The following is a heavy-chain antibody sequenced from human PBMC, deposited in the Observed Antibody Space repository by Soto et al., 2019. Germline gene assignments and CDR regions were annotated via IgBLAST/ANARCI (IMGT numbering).Heavy chain of an antibody. D-gene: IGHD3-9*01. CDR2: IYYSGST. CDR1: GGSISSYY. Sequence: QVQLQESGPGLVKPSETLSLTCTVSGGSISSYYWSWIRQPPGKGLEWIGYIYYSGSTNYNPSLKSRVTISVATSKNQFSLKLSSVTAADTAVYYCARHRGILTGEYYYYYYMDVWGKGITVTVSS. V-gene: IGHV4-59*01. CDR3: ARHRGILTGEYYYYYYMDV. J-gene: IGHJ6*03.